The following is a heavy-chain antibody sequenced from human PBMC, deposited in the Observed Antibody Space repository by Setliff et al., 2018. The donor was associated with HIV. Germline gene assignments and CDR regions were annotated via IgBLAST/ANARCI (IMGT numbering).Heavy chain of an antibody. J-gene: IGHJ4*02. CDR3: ARLEYYSDGNGYLQFYFDY. CDR1: GFTLSDHW. V-gene: IGHV3-74*01. CDR2: TNNDGSIT. D-gene: IGHD3-22*01. Sequence: PGGSLRLSCAASGFTLSDHWMHWVRQVPGKGLVWVSRTNNDGSITNYADFVKGRFTMSRDSAKNTLYLQMYSLRVEDTAVYYCARLEYYSDGNGYLQFYFDYWGQGTLVTVSS.